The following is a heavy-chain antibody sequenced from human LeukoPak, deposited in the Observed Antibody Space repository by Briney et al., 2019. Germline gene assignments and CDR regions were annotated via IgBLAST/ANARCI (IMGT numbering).Heavy chain of an antibody. CDR1: GFTFSSYA. J-gene: IGHJ4*02. V-gene: IGHV3-20*04. CDR3: ARGITMMNL. D-gene: IGHD3-22*01. Sequence: GGSLRLSCAASGFTFSSYAMSWVRQAPGKGLEWVSGISRNGGAAGYAASVKGRFTISRDNTKNSLYLQMNTLRAEDTALYYCARGITMMNLWGQGTLVTVSS. CDR2: ISRNGGAA.